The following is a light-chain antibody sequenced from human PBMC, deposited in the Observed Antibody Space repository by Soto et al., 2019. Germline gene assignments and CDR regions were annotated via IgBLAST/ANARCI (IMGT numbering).Light chain of an antibody. Sequence: QSVLTQPASVSGSPGQSITISCTGTSSDVGGFNYVSWYQQHPGKAPKLRVYEVSNRPSGVSNRFSGSKSGNTASLTISVLRTEDDADYYCSSYTSSSTRVFGTGTKLTVL. V-gene: IGLV2-14*01. CDR2: EVS. J-gene: IGLJ1*01. CDR3: SSYTSSSTRV. CDR1: SSDVGGFNY.